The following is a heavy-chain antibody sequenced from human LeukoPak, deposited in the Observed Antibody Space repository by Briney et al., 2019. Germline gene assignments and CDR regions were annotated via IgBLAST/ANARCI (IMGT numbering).Heavy chain of an antibody. CDR1: GASISSTTYY. CDR3: ARSGYSSAEGAFDI. CDR2: IYYSGST. D-gene: IGHD6-19*01. J-gene: IGHJ3*02. V-gene: IGHV4-39*07. Sequence: SETLSLTCTVSGASISSTTYYWGWIRQPPRKGLEWIASIYYSGSTYYNPSLKSRVTISVDTSKNQFSLKLSSVTAADTAVYYCARSGYSSAEGAFDIWGQGTMVTVSS.